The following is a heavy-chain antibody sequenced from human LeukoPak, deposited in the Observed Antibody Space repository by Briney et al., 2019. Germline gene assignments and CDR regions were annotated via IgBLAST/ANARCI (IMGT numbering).Heavy chain of an antibody. V-gene: IGHV1-46*01. D-gene: IGHD3-22*01. Sequence: ASVKVSCKASGYTFTSYYMHWVRQAPGQGLEWMGIINPSGGSTSYAQKFQGRVTMTRDTSTSTVYMELSSLRSEDTAMYYCARDSEQSGYLDAFDIWGQGTMATVSS. J-gene: IGHJ3*02. CDR2: INPSGGST. CDR1: GYTFTSYY. CDR3: ARDSEQSGYLDAFDI.